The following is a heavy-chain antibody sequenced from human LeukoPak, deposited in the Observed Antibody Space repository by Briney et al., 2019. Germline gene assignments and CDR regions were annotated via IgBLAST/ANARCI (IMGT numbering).Heavy chain of an antibody. V-gene: IGHV3-48*03. D-gene: IGHD1-1*01. J-gene: IGHJ4*02. CDR1: GFSFSSYE. CDR2: IRASGSTK. Sequence: GGSLRLSCAASGFSFSSYEVIWVRQAPGKGLEWVSYIRASGSTKYYADSVKGRFTVSRDNAKNSLYLQMNSLRAEDTAVYYCAREGYYYFDYWGQGTLVTVSS. CDR3: AREGYYYFDY.